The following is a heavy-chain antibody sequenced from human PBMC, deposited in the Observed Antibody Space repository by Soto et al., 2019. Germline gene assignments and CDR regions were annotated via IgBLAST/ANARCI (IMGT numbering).Heavy chain of an antibody. V-gene: IGHV4-30-4*01. CDR1: GGSITSGDNY. J-gene: IGHJ4*02. CDR2: IYYSGHT. D-gene: IGHD3-3*01. Sequence: SETLSLTCTVSGGSITSGDNYWSWIRQPPGKGLEWIGYIYYSGHTYYNPSLKSRLTISVDTSKNQFSLKLSSVTAADTAVYYCARTDWSGWGRRLFDSWVQGALVTVSS. CDR3: ARTDWSGWGRRLFDS.